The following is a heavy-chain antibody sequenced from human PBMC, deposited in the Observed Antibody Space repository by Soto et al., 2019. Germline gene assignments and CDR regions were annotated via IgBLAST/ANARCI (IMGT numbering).Heavy chain of an antibody. CDR1: GFTFSSHA. Sequence: EVQLVESGGGLGQPRGSLKLSCAVSGFTFSSHAMNWVRQAPGKGLEWVAYIHGTRSIIYYADSVKGRFTISRDNAQNSLYLQMDSLRDEDTALYYCARDAQNDDYDYWVQGTLVTVSS. D-gene: IGHD3-16*01. V-gene: IGHV3-48*02. CDR2: IHGTRSII. CDR3: ARDAQNDDYDY. J-gene: IGHJ4*02.